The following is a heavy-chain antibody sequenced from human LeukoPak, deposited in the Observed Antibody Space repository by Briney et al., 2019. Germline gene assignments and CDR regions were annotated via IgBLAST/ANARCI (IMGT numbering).Heavy chain of an antibody. CDR2: INSDGSST. J-gene: IGHJ5*02. CDR3: ARDRSSSWYWFDP. Sequence: GGSLRLSCAAPGFTFSSYWMHWVRQAPGKGLVWVSRINSDGSSTSYADSVKGRFTISRDNAKNTLYLQMNSLRAEDTAVYYCARDRSSSWYWFDPWGQGTLVTVSS. V-gene: IGHV3-74*01. D-gene: IGHD6-13*01. CDR1: GFTFSSYW.